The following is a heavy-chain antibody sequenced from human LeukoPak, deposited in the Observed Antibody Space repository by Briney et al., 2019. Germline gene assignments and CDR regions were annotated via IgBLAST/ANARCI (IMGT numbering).Heavy chain of an antibody. CDR1: GGTVSSYA. Sequence: GSSVKVSCKASGGTVSSYAISWVRQAPGHGLGWMGGIIPIFGTANYAQKFQGRVTITTDESTSTAYMELSSLRSEDTAVYYCARGGYYDSSGYFDYWGQGTLVTVSS. CDR2: IIPIFGTA. CDR3: ARGGYYDSSGYFDY. D-gene: IGHD3-22*01. V-gene: IGHV1-69*05. J-gene: IGHJ4*02.